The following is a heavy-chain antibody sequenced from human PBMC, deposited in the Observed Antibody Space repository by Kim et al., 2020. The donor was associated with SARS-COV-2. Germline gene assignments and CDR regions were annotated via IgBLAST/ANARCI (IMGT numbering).Heavy chain of an antibody. CDR2: IYSGGSGT. CDR1: GFTFSSYA. Sequence: GGSLRLSCAASGFTFSSYAMSWVRQAPGKGLEWDSVIYSGGSGTYYADSVKGRFTISRDNSKNTLYLQMNSLRAEDTAVYYCAKDSSTVAGTKYILGGMDVWGQGTTVTVSS. J-gene: IGHJ6*02. V-gene: IGHV3-23*03. D-gene: IGHD6-19*01. CDR3: AKDSSTVAGTKYILGGMDV.